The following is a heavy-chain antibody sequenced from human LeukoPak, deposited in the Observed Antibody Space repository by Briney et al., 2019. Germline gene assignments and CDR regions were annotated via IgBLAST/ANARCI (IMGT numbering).Heavy chain of an antibody. V-gene: IGHV3-73*01. CDR2: IRSKANSYAT. J-gene: IGHJ6*04. CDR3: TRSGSVVVVVAATRHYYYGMDV. CDR1: GFTFSGSA. D-gene: IGHD2-15*01. Sequence: AGGSLRLSCAASGFTFSGSAMHWVRQASGKGLEWVGRIRSKANSYATAYAASVKGRFTISRDDSKNKAYLQMNSLKTEDTAVYYCTRSGSVVVVVAATRHYYYGMDVWGKGTTVTVSS.